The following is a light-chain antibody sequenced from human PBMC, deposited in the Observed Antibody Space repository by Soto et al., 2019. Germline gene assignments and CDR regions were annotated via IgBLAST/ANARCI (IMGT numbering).Light chain of an antibody. V-gene: IGKV3-11*01. J-gene: IGKJ5*01. CDR1: QSVSSY. Sequence: EIVFSQSPAPLSLSPGEKDTHSCRAIQSVSSYLAWYQQKPGQAPRLLIYDASNRATGIPARFSGSGSGTDFTLTISSLEPEDFAVYYCQQRSNWPPITFGQGTRLEIK. CDR2: DAS. CDR3: QQRSNWPPIT.